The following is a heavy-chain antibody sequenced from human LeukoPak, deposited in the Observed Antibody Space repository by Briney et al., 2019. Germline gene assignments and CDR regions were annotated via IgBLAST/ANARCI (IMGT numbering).Heavy chain of an antibody. Sequence: GGSLRPSCAASGFTFSSYGMHWVRQAPGKGLEWVAVIWYDGSNKYYADSVKGRFTISRDNSKNTLYLQMNSLRAEDTAVYYCARDGPTVTLDYWGQGTLVTVSS. J-gene: IGHJ4*02. CDR2: IWYDGSNK. V-gene: IGHV3-33*01. D-gene: IGHD4-17*01. CDR3: ARDGPTVTLDY. CDR1: GFTFSSYG.